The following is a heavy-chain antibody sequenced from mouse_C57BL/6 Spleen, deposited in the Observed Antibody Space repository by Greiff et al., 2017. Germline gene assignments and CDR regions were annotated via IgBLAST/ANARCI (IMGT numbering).Heavy chain of an antibody. CDR1: GFNIKDDY. D-gene: IGHD1-1*01. J-gene: IGHJ3*01. Sequence: VQLQQSGAALVRPGASVKLSCTASGFNIKDDYMHWVKQRPEPGLEWIGWIDPENGDTEYASKFQGKATITADTASNTAYLQLSSLTSEDTAVYYCTTLYGSSPCAYWGQGTLVTVSA. CDR2: IDPENGDT. CDR3: TTLYGSSPCAY. V-gene: IGHV14-4*01.